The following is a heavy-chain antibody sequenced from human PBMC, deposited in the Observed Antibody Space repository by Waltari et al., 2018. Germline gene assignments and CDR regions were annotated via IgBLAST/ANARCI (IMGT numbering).Heavy chain of an antibody. Sequence: QVQLQESGPGLVKPSETLSLTCTVSGGSISSYYWSWIRQPAGKGLEWIGRIYTSGRTTYNPPLKSRVTMSVDTSKNQFSLRLSSVTAADTAVYYCAREGCPAKYCYYYYMDVWGKGTTVTVSS. CDR2: IYTSGRT. V-gene: IGHV4-4*07. CDR1: GGSISSYY. CDR3: AREGCPAKYCYYYYMDV. J-gene: IGHJ6*03.